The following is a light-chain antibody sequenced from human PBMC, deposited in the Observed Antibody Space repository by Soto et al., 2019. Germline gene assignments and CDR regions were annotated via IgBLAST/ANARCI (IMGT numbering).Light chain of an antibody. CDR2: DVS. Sequence: QSVLTQPASVSGSSGQSITISCTGTSSEIGGYNYVSWYQQHPGKAPKLMIYDVSNRPSGVSNRFSGSKSGNTASLTIFGFQAEDEADYYCSSSTSSSTWGVFGTGTKVTVL. CDR1: SSEIGGYNY. CDR3: SSSTSSSTWGV. J-gene: IGLJ1*01. V-gene: IGLV2-14*01.